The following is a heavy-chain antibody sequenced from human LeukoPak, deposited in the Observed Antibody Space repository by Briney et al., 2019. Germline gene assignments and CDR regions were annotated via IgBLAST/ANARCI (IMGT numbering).Heavy chain of an antibody. Sequence: SETLSLTCAVSGGSISSGGYSWSWIRQPAGKGLEWIGRIYTSGSTNYNPSLKSRVTMSVDTSKNQFSLKLSSVTAADTAVYYCAREADCSSTSCLYYYYYMDVWGKGTTVTVPS. D-gene: IGHD2-2*01. CDR1: GGSISSGGYS. CDR2: IYTSGST. V-gene: IGHV4-61*02. CDR3: AREADCSSTSCLYYYYYMDV. J-gene: IGHJ6*03.